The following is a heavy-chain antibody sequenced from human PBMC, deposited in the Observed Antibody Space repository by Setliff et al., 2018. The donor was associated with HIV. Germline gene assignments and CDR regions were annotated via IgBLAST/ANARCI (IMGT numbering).Heavy chain of an antibody. D-gene: IGHD1-26*01. CDR3: ARARLQGIVTAVGPRDNWFDP. V-gene: IGHV1-18*01. CDR1: GYNFINYG. Sequence: ASVKVSCKASGYNFINYGISWVRQAPGQGLEWMGWISAYNGNTDYAPRLLGRVTMTTDTFTSTAYMELRSLSSDDTAVYYCARARLQGIVTAVGPRDNWFDPWGQGTLVTVSS. J-gene: IGHJ5*02. CDR2: ISAYNGNT.